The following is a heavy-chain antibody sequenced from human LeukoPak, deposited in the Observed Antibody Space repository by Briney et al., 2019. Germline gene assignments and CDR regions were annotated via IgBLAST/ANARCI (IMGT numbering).Heavy chain of an antibody. J-gene: IGHJ6*02. CDR3: ARDSQGIVVVPAARYYYGMDV. CDR2: INSDGSST. V-gene: IGHV3-74*01. Sequence: GGSLRLSCAASGFTFSSYWMHWVRQAPGKGLVWVSRINSDGSSTSYADSVKGRFTISRDNAKNTLYLQMNSLRAEDTAVYYCARDSQGIVVVPAARYYYGMDVWGQGTTVTVSS. CDR1: GFTFSSYW. D-gene: IGHD2-2*01.